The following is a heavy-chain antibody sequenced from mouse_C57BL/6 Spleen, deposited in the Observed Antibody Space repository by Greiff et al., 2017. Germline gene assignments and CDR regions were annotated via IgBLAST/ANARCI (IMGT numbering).Heavy chain of an antibody. Sequence: VQLQQPGAELVMPGASVKLSCKASGYTFTSYWMHWVKQRPGQGLEWIGEIDPSDSYTNYKQKFKGKSTLTVDKSSSTAYMQLSSLTSEDSAVYYCARKDYGSSYAMEYWGQGTSVTVSS. D-gene: IGHD1-1*01. CDR3: ARKDYGSSYAMEY. CDR1: GYTFTSYW. V-gene: IGHV1-69*01. J-gene: IGHJ4*01. CDR2: IDPSDSYT.